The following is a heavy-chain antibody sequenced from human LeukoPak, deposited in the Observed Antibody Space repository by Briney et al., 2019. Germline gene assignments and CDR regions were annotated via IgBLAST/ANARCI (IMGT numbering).Heavy chain of an antibody. V-gene: IGHV4-34*01. CDR2: INHSRST. CDR3: ARVPKYFDL. Sequence: SETLSLTCAVYGGSFSGYYWSWIRQPPGKGLEWIGEINHSRSTHYNPSLKSRVTISVDTSKNQFSLKLSSVTAADTAVYYCARVPKYFDLWGRGTLVTVSS. J-gene: IGHJ2*01. CDR1: GGSFSGYY.